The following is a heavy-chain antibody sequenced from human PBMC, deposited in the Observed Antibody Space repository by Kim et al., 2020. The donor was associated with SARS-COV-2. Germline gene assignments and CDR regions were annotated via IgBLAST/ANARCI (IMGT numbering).Heavy chain of an antibody. Sequence: SETLSLTCAVYGGSFSGYYWSWIRQPPGKGLEWIGEINHSGSTNYNPSLKSRVTISVDTSKNQFSLKLSSVTAADTAVYYCARGQLGPPICSSTSCYKWRYFQHWGQGTLVTVSS. CDR3: ARGQLGPPICSSTSCYKWRYFQH. V-gene: IGHV4-34*01. D-gene: IGHD2-2*02. CDR1: GGSFSGYY. J-gene: IGHJ1*01. CDR2: INHSGST.